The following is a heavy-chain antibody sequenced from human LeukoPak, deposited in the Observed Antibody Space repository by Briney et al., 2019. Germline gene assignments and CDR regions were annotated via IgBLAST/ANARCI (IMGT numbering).Heavy chain of an antibody. CDR1: GGSRSLYY. CDR3: TRGEHTMDV. D-gene: IGHD1/OR15-1a*01. J-gene: IGHJ6*02. V-gene: IGHV4-4*07. Sequence: PSETLSLTCTVSGGSRSLYYWNWIRQPAGKGLEWIGRVHSTGATNYNPSLQSRVTMSVDTSMTQIYLSLTSVTAADTAVYYCTRGEHTMDVWGQGTTVTVSS. CDR2: VHSTGAT.